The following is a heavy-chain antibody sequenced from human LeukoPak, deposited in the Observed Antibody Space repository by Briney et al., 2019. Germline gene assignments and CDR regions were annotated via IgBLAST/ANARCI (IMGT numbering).Heavy chain of an antibody. Sequence: SETLSLTCAVYGGSFSGYYWSWIRQPPGKGLEWIGEINHSGSTNYNPSLKSRVTISVDTSKNQFSLKLSSVTAADTAVYYCARGFYGDYVGTHFDYWGQGTLVAVSS. CDR2: INHSGST. D-gene: IGHD4-17*01. J-gene: IGHJ4*02. CDR1: GGSFSGYY. CDR3: ARGFYGDYVGTHFDY. V-gene: IGHV4-34*01.